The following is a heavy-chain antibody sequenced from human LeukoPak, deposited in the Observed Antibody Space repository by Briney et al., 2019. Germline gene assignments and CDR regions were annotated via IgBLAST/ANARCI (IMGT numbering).Heavy chain of an antibody. V-gene: IGHV1-18*04. CDR2: ISAYNGNT. CDR3: ARDYGSGSYYYYYYYMDV. CDR1: GYTFTGYY. D-gene: IGHD3-10*01. Sequence: AASVKVSCKASGYTFTGYYMHWVRQAPGQGLEWMGWISAYNGNTNYAQKLQGRVTMTTDTSTSTAYMELRSLRSDDTAVYYCARDYGSGSYYYYYYYMDVWGKGTTVTVSS. J-gene: IGHJ6*03.